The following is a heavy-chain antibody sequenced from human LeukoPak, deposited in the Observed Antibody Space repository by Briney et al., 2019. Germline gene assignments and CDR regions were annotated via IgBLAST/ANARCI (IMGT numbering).Heavy chain of an antibody. CDR3: ARQPPQYYGMDV. J-gene: IGHJ6*02. D-gene: IGHD1-14*01. CDR2: IYTSGST. V-gene: IGHV4-4*07. CDR1: GGSFSNYY. Sequence: SETLSLTCTVSGGSFSNYYWSWIRQPAGKGLEGIGRIYTSGSTNYNPPVKSRVTMSVDTSNNQFSLKLTSVTAADTAVYYCARQPPQYYGMDVWGQGTTVTVSS.